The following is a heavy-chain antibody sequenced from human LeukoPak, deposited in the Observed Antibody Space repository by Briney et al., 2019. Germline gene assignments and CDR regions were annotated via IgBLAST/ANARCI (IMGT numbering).Heavy chain of an antibody. CDR3: ARAQWAVAGTVLVGWFDP. CDR1: GGSISSYY. D-gene: IGHD6-19*01. CDR2: IYYSGST. V-gene: IGHV4-59*01. J-gene: IGHJ5*02. Sequence: TSETLSLTCTVSGGSISSYYWSWIRQPPGKGLEWIGYIYYSGSTNYNPSLKSRVTISVDTSKNQFSLKLSSVTAADTAVYYCARAQWAVAGTVLVGWFDPWGQGTLVTVSS.